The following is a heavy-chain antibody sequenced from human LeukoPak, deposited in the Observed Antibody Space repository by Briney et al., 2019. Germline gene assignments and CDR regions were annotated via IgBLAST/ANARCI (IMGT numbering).Heavy chain of an antibody. V-gene: IGHV4-61*01. Sequence: SETLSLTCTVSGDSVSGICFYCSWIRQPPGKGLQYIGYIQYSGSTNYNPSLKSRVTISVDTSKNQFSLKLSSVTAADTAVYYCARYYDRIGYWSTPHIDSSGQGTLVTVSS. CDR1: GDSVSGICFY. CDR3: ARYYDRIGYWSTPHIDS. J-gene: IGHJ4*02. D-gene: IGHD3-22*01. CDR2: IQYSGST.